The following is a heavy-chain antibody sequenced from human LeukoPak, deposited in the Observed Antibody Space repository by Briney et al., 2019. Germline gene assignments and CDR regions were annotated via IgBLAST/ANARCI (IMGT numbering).Heavy chain of an antibody. D-gene: IGHD2-21*02. Sequence: PGGSLRLSCVGSGFTFRSHAMSWVRQAPEKGLEFVSGIYENGGTTYYADSVKGRFTISRDNTRSSLYLQMNSLRAEDMAVYYCARGYCGGDCYGDWGQGTLVTVSS. CDR1: GFTFRSHA. V-gene: IGHV3-23*01. J-gene: IGHJ1*01. CDR3: ARGYCGGDCYGD. CDR2: IYENGGTT.